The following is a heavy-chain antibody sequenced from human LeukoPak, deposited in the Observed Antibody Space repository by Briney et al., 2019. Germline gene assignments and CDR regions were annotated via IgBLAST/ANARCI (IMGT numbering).Heavy chain of an antibody. CDR3: ARDRVAPDAFDI. CDR1: GFTFSSYS. V-gene: IGHV3-21*01. J-gene: IGHJ3*02. CDR2: ISSSSSYI. Sequence: GGSLRLSCAASGFTFSSYSMNWVRQAPGKGVEWVSSISSSSSYIYYADSVKGRFTISRDNAKNSLYLQMNSLRAEDTAVYYCARDRVAPDAFDIWGQGTMVTVSS.